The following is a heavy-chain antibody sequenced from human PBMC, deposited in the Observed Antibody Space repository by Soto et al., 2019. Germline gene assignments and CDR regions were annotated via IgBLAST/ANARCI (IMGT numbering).Heavy chain of an antibody. J-gene: IGHJ4*02. CDR2: IYYSGST. V-gene: IGHV4-61*01. CDR1: GGSVSSGSYY. Sequence: QVQLQESGPGLVKPSETLSLTCTVSGGSVSSGSYYWSWIRQPPGKGLEWIGYIYYSGSTNYNPSLKGRVTISVDTSKNQFSLKLSSVTAADTAVYYCARGDGITMIVGDRPFDYWGQGTLVTVSS. D-gene: IGHD3-22*01. CDR3: ARGDGITMIVGDRPFDY.